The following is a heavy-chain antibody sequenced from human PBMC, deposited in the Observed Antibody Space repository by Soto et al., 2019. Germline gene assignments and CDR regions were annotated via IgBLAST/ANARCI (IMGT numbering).Heavy chain of an antibody. V-gene: IGHV4-39*02. Sequence: PSETLSLTCTVSGDSISKSGHYWGWIRQPPGKALEWIGGIDYRGSTLYNPSLRSRITMSIDTSKKFFSLKLTSVSASDTALYYCTRVKLAGRGGFDYWGLGTLVTVSS. CDR1: GDSISKSGHY. CDR2: IDYRGST. D-gene: IGHD2-15*01. CDR3: TRVKLAGRGGFDY. J-gene: IGHJ4*02.